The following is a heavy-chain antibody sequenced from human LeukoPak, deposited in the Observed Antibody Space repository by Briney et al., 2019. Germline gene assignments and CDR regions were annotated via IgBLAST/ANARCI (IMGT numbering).Heavy chain of an antibody. CDR1: GGSISSYY. V-gene: IGHV4-59*12. Sequence: PSETLSLTCTVSGGSISSYYWSWIRQPPGKGLEWIGYIFYSGSTNYNPSLKSRVTISVDTSKNQFSLKLSSVTAADTAVYYCARGDYGGLFDYWGQGTLVTVSS. D-gene: IGHD4-23*01. CDR2: IFYSGST. J-gene: IGHJ4*02. CDR3: ARGDYGGLFDY.